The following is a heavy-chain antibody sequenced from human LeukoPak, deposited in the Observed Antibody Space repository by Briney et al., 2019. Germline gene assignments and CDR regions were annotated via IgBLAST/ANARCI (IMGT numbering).Heavy chain of an antibody. V-gene: IGHV1-69*02. J-gene: IGHJ4*02. CDR2: IIPILGMA. CDR3: ASDAFGGGDEYY. Sequence: ASVKVSCKASGGTFSTYTISWVRQAPGQGLEWMGRIIPILGMANYAQKFQGRVTITADKSTSTAYMELSSLRSEDTAVYYCASDAFGGGDEYYWGQGTLVTVSS. D-gene: IGHD2-21*01. CDR1: GGTFSTYT.